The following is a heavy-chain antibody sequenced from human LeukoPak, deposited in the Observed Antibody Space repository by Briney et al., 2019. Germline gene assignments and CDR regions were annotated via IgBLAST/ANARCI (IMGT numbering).Heavy chain of an antibody. J-gene: IGHJ6*03. Sequence: ASVKVSCKASGYTFTGYYMHWVRQAPGQGLEWMGWINPNTGGTSYAQKFQGRVTMTRDMSISTAYMELSRLRSDDTAVYYCARVGDYYYMDVWGKGTTVTVSS. V-gene: IGHV1-2*02. CDR3: ARVGDYYYMDV. CDR2: INPNTGGT. CDR1: GYTFTGYY.